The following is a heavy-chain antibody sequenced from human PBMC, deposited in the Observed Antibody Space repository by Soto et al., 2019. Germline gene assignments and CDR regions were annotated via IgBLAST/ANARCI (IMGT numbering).Heavy chain of an antibody. J-gene: IGHJ6*02. CDR1: GFTFSSYG. CDR3: ARDTDGYWSGGRCYDAYYYGMDV. D-gene: IGHD2-15*01. V-gene: IGHV3-33*01. CDR2: IWYDGSNK. Sequence: QVQLVESGGGVVQPGRSLRLSCAASGFTFSSYGMHWVRQAPGKGLEWVAVIWYDGSNKYYADSVQGRFTISRDNSKNPLYLQMNSLRAEDTAVYYCARDTDGYWSGGRCYDAYYYGMDVWGQGTTVTVSS.